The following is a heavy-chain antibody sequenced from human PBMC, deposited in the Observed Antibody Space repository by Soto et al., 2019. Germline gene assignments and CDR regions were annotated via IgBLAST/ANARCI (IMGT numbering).Heavy chain of an antibody. Sequence: GGSLRLSCAASGFTFDDYTMHWVRQAPGKGLEWVSLISWDGGSTYYADSVKGRFTISRDNSKNSLYLQMNSLRTEGTALYHCAKGMDIVVVPAALPYYGMDVWGQGTTVTVSS. CDR1: GFTFDDYT. CDR2: ISWDGGST. J-gene: IGHJ6*02. V-gene: IGHV3-43*01. D-gene: IGHD2-2*03. CDR3: AKGMDIVVVPAALPYYGMDV.